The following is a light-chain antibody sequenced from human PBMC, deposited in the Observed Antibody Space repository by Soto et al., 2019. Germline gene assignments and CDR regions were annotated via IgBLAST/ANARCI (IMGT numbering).Light chain of an antibody. CDR1: QSVSSFY. CDR3: QQYGSSPPIT. CDR2: GVS. Sequence: EIVLTQSPDTLCLFPWQRPTLSCIAIQSVSSFYLAWYQQKPGQAPRLLIYGVSKRATGIPDRFSGSGSGTDFTLTIRRLEPEAFAVYYCQQYGSSPPITFGQGTRLEIK. J-gene: IGKJ5*01. V-gene: IGKV3-20*01.